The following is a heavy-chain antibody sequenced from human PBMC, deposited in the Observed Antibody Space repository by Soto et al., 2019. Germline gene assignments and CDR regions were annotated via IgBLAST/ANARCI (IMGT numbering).Heavy chain of an antibody. CDR2: IYATGDT. CDR3: VRDGTKNLRDRFEP. V-gene: IGHV4-4*07. D-gene: IGHD1-26*01. J-gene: IGHJ5*02. CDR1: GGSISSNY. Sequence: PSETLSLTCTVSGGSISSNYWSWIRQPPGKGLEWIGRIYATGDTDYNPSLKRRISMSVDMSKKQFSLTLRSVTAADTAIYYCVRDGTKNLRDRFEPWGRGILVTVSS.